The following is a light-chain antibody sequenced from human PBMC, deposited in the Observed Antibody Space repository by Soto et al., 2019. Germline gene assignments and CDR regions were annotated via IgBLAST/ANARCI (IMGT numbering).Light chain of an antibody. CDR2: DDI. CDR1: TSNFANNF. J-gene: IGLJ1*01. Sequence: QSVLTQPASVAAAPGQKVTISCSGTTSNFANNFVSWYQQFPGKAPKLLIYDDIRRPSGIPDRFSASKSGTSATLGITGLQTGDEADYYCGSWDSSLTANVFGTGNKVTV. CDR3: GSWDSSLTANV. V-gene: IGLV1-51*01.